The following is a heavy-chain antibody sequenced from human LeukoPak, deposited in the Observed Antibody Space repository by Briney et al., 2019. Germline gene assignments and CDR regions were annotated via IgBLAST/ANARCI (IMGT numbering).Heavy chain of an antibody. Sequence: SQTLSLTCTVSGGSISSGTHYWSWIRQPAGKGLEWIGRIYTSGSTNYNPSLKSRVTISVDTSKNQFSLKLSSVTAADTAVYYCARDEDSAYGSGSYLSWGQGTLVTVSS. D-gene: IGHD3-10*01. CDR1: GGSISSGTHY. CDR3: ARDEDSAYGSGSYLS. J-gene: IGHJ5*02. CDR2: IYTSGST. V-gene: IGHV4-61*02.